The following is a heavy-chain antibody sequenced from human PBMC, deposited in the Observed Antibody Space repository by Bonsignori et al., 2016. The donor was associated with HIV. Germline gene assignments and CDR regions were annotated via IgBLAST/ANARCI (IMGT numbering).Heavy chain of an antibody. CDR2: INHSGST. V-gene: IGHV4-34*01. CDR3: ARGTRWLQAHYYFDY. CDR1: GGSFSGYY. D-gene: IGHD5-24*01. Sequence: SETLSLTCAVYGGSFSGYYWSWIRQPPGKGLEWIGEINHSGSTNYNPSLKSRVTISVDTSKNQFSLKLSSVTAADTAVYYCARGTRWLQAHYYFDYWGQGTLVTVSS. J-gene: IGHJ4*02.